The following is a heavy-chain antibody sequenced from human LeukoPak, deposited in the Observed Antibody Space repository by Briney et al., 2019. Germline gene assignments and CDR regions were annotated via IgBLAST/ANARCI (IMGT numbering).Heavy chain of an antibody. V-gene: IGHV4-39*07. CDR2: IYYSGST. D-gene: IGHD3-3*01. CDR3: ASLSYYDFWSGPPPSPFFP. J-gene: IGHJ5*02. Sequence: SETLSLTCTVSGGSISSSSYYWGWIRQPPGKGLEWIGSIYYSGSTYYNPSLKSRVTISVDTSKNQFSLKLSSVTAADTAVYYCASLSYYDFWSGPPPSPFFPWGQGTLVTVSS. CDR1: GGSISSSSYY.